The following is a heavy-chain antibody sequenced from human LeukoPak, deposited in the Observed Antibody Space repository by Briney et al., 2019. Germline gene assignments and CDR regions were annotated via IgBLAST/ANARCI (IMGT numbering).Heavy chain of an antibody. V-gene: IGHV3-23*01. CDR1: AFTFSTYA. CDR3: VRDPSGSGFAFDS. D-gene: IGHD1-1*01. J-gene: IGHJ4*02. Sequence: GESLRLSCEASAFTFSTYAMSWVRQAPGKGLEWVSGISGSGGSTYYADSVKGRFTISRDNSKNTLYLQMNSLRAEDTAVYYCVRDPSGSGFAFDSWGQGALVTVSS. CDR2: ISGSGGST.